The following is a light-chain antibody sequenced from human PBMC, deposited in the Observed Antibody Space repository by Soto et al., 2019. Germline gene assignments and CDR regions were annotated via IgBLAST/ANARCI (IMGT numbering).Light chain of an antibody. J-gene: IGKJ5*01. V-gene: IGKV3-15*01. CDR3: HQYNNGPPTT. Sequence: EIEMARSPATLSVSPGEIITLSCRASQSVSRNLVWYHQKPGQAPGLLIYGAATRATGIPARLSGSGSGTEFTLPINTLQSQDFAVYYCHQYNNGPPTTLGQGTRLE. CDR1: QSVSRN. CDR2: GAA.